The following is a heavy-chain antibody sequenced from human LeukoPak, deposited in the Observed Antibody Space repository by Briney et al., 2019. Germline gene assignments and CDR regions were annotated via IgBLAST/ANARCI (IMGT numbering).Heavy chain of an antibody. V-gene: IGHV3-53*01. Sequence: GGSLRLSCAASGFTVSSNYMSWVRQAPGKGLEWVSVIYSGGSTYYADSVKGRFTISRDNSKNTLYLQMNSLRAEDTAVYYCAKVVYGDYGYYYYYYGMDVWGQGTTVTVSS. J-gene: IGHJ6*02. CDR1: GFTVSSNY. CDR2: IYSGGST. D-gene: IGHD4-17*01. CDR3: AKVVYGDYGYYYYYYGMDV.